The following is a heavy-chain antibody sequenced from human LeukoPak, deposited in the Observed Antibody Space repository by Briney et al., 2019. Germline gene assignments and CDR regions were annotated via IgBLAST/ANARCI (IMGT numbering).Heavy chain of an antibody. CDR1: GFTFSNYW. Sequence: GGSLRLSCAASGFTFSNYWMHWVRRAPGKGLVWVSRIYTDGSFTNYADSVNVSFTISRDTSKNTLYLQSTTLRVDDEAIYSCPKNRRSTLVTAYFDSWGQGXMVTXSS. D-gene: IGHD2-21*02. CDR2: IYTDGSFT. V-gene: IGHV3-74*01. J-gene: IGHJ4*02. CDR3: PKNRRSTLVTAYFDS.